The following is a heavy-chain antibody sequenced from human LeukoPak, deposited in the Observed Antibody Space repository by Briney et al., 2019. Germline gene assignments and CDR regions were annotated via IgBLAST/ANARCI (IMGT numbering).Heavy chain of an antibody. Sequence: SETLSLTCAVYGGSFSGYYWSWIRQPPGKGLEWIGEINHSGSTNYNPSLKSRVTISVDTSKNQFSLKLSSVTAADTAVYYCARGNVVVPAAMLGYYYYYYMDVWGKGTTVTISS. V-gene: IGHV4-34*01. CDR1: GGSFSGYY. D-gene: IGHD2-2*01. CDR3: ARGNVVVPAAMLGYYYYYYMDV. J-gene: IGHJ6*03. CDR2: INHSGST.